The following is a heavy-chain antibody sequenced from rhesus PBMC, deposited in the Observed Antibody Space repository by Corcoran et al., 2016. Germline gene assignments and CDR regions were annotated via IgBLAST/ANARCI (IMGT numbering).Heavy chain of an antibody. CDR2: ISVMRGST. CDR3: AREGYSGSWNVDY. CDR1: GGSISSNY. J-gene: IGHJ4*01. Sequence: QLQLQESGPGLVKPSETLSLTCAVSGGSISSNYWSWIRQPPGQGLEWIGRISVMRGSTYYNPYLKSRVTISTDTSKNQFSLKLSSVTAADTAVYYCAREGYSGSWNVDYWGQGVLVTVSA. D-gene: IGHD6-25*01. V-gene: IGHV4-173*01.